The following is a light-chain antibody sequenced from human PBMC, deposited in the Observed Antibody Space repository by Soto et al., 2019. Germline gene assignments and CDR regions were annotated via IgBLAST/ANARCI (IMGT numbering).Light chain of an antibody. Sequence: QSVLTQPPSASGTPGLRVTFSCSGSSSNIGSNSVNWYQHLPGMAPKLLTHSNDHRPSGVADRFSGSKSGTSASLAISGLQSEDEADYYCAAWDDILNGWVFGGGTKLTVL. J-gene: IGLJ3*02. CDR1: SSNIGSNS. CDR2: SND. V-gene: IGLV1-44*01. CDR3: AAWDDILNGWV.